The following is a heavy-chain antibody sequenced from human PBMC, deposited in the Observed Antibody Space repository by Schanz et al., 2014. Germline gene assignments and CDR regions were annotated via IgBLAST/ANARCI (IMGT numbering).Heavy chain of an antibody. CDR2: ISGIGTTT. Sequence: CAASGFTFSTYYMNWVRQASGKGRECVTAISGIGTTTYYADSVKVRFTSSRDNSKNTLDLQMNSLRADDTLIYSFAKQRAAERGLDYWREGYLDTASP. CDR1: GFTFSTYY. D-gene: IGHD6-13*01. J-gene: IGHJ4*02. CDR3: AKQRAAERGLDY. V-gene: IGHV3-23*01.